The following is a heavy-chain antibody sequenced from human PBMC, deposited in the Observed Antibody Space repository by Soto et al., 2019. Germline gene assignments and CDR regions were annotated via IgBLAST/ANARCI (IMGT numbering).Heavy chain of an antibody. CDR3: ARESRFLEWLSLNWFDP. CDR2: ISITGDYI. V-gene: IGHV3-21*01. CDR1: RFTFSAFS. Sequence: GGSLRLSCVASRFTFSAFSMNWVRQAPGKGLEWVSSISITGDYIYYADSVMGRFTISRDNAKNSLYLQMNSLRDEDTAVYYCARESRFLEWLSLNWFDPWGQGTLVTVSS. D-gene: IGHD3-3*01. J-gene: IGHJ5*02.